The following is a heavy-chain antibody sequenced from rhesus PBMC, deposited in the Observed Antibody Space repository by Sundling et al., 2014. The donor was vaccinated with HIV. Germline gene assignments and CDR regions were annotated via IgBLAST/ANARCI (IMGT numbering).Heavy chain of an antibody. CDR2: IGSGGFST. D-gene: IGHD6-31*01. J-gene: IGHJ1*01. CDR3: ATDPGIAATYEF. V-gene: IGHV3-103*01. Sequence: EVQLVQSGGALAKPGGSLRLSCAASDFPFSNYAMHWVRQTPGKGLEWVSGIGSGGFSTYYTDSVKGRFTISRDNSKKTLSLQMNSLRTEDTATYYCATDPGIAATYEFWGQGALVTVSS. CDR1: DFPFSNYA.